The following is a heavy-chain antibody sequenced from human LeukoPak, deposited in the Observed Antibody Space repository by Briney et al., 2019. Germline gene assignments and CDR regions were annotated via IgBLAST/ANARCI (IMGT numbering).Heavy chain of an antibody. Sequence: SGGSLSLSCVASGFTFSIYTFNWVRQAPGEGLEWLSYISSGGLTLFYAPSVKGRFTIFRDNTKNAIYLDMTNLRAEDTTVYYCARDCDYGHYIDFWGQGTLVAVSS. CDR2: ISSGGLTL. V-gene: IGHV3-48*04. CDR3: ARDCDYGHYIDF. D-gene: IGHD4/OR15-4a*01. J-gene: IGHJ4*02. CDR1: GFTFSIYT.